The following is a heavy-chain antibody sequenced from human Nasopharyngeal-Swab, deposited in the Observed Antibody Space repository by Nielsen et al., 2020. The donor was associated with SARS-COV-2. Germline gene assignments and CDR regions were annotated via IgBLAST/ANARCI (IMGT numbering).Heavy chain of an antibody. CDR3: ARAQVGATIAFDI. J-gene: IGHJ3*02. Sequence: SVKVSCKASGGTFSSYAISWVRRAPGQGLEWMGRIIPILGIANYAQKFQGRVTITADKSTSTAYMELSSLRSEDTAVYYCARAQVGATIAFDIWGQGTMVTVSS. V-gene: IGHV1-69*04. CDR1: GGTFSSYA. CDR2: IIPILGIA. D-gene: IGHD1-26*01.